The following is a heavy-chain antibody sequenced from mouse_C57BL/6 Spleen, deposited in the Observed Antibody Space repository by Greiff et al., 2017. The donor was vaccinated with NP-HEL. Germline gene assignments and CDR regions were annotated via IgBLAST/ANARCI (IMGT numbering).Heavy chain of an antibody. V-gene: IGHV1-22*01. CDR2: INPNNGGT. CDR1: GYTFTDYN. Sequence: VQLQQSGPELVKPGASVKMSCKASGYTFTDYNMHWVKQSHGKSLEWIGYINPNNGGTSYNQKFKGKATLTVNKSSSTAYMELRSLTSEDSAVYYCARGGYGSSQYYFDYWGQGTTLTVSS. J-gene: IGHJ2*01. CDR3: ARGGYGSSQYYFDY. D-gene: IGHD1-1*01.